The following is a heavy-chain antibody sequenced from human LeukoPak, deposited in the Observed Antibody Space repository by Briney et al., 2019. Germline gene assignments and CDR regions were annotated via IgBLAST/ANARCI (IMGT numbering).Heavy chain of an antibody. CDR1: GVPFSSYY. CDR3: ATFRWGVGFEY. CDR2: INHSGST. Sequence: PSETLSLTCAVYGVPFSSYYWTCLRQAPGKGLEWIGEINHSGSTNYNPSLKSRVAISVDTSRNQFSLKLNSLTAADTAVYYCATFRWGVGFEYWGQGTLVTVSS. J-gene: IGHJ4*02. D-gene: IGHD3-16*01. V-gene: IGHV4-34*01.